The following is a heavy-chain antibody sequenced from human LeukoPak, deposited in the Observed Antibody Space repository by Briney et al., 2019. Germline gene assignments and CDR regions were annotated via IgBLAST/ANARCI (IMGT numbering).Heavy chain of an antibody. V-gene: IGHV1-69*01. D-gene: IGHD3-22*01. CDR3: AREITMIVVPKRVDAFDI. Sequence: PMASVKLSCKASGGTFSSYAISWVRQAPGQGLEWMGGIIPIFGTANYAQKFQGRVTITADESTSTAYMELSSLRSEDTAVYYCAREITMIVVPKRVDAFDIWGQGTMVTVSS. CDR2: IIPIFGTA. CDR1: GGTFSSYA. J-gene: IGHJ3*02.